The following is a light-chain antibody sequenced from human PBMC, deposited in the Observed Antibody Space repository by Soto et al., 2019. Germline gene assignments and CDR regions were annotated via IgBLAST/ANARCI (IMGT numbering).Light chain of an antibody. CDR1: QTIRTL. CDR3: QQYSTDSWT. J-gene: IGKJ1*01. CDR2: NAS. Sequence: DIQMTQSPSTLSASVGDRVTITCRASQTIRTLLSWYQQRPGKAPNLLIYNASSLESGVPSRFSGSGSGTEFTLTISSLQPDDFATYFCQQYSTDSWTFGQGTKVEVK. V-gene: IGKV1-5*03.